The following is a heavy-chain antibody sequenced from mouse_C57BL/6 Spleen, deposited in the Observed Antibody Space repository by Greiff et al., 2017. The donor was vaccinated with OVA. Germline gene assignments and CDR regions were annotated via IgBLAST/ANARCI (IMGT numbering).Heavy chain of an antibody. CDR1: GYTFTTYP. CDR3: ARDYGYDETWFAY. D-gene: IGHD2-2*01. Sequence: QVQLQQPGAELVRPGSSVKLSCKASGYTFTTYPIEWMKQNHGKSLEWIGNFHPYNDDTKYNEKFKGKATLTVEKSSSTVYLELSRLTSDDSAVYYCARDYGYDETWFAYWGQGTLVTVSA. CDR2: FHPYNDDT. V-gene: IGHV1-47*01. J-gene: IGHJ3*01.